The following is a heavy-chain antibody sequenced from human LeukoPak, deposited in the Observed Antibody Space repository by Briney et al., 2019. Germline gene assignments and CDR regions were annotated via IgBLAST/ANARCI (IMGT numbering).Heavy chain of an antibody. V-gene: IGHV3-30*04. CDR2: ISYDGRNK. J-gene: IGHJ4*02. Sequence: GGSLRLSCAASGFTFSTYAMHWARQAPGKGPEWVAVISYDGRNKYYADSVKGRFTISRDNAKNSLYLQMNSLRAEDTAVYYCARGSTYYDSSGQVPFDYWGQGTLVTVSS. D-gene: IGHD3-22*01. CDR1: GFTFSTYA. CDR3: ARGSTYYDSSGQVPFDY.